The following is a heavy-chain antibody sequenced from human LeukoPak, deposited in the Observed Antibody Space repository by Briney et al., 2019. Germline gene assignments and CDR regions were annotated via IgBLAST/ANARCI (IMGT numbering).Heavy chain of an antibody. CDR3: ARHSENYFYFDY. CDR2: IYYSGST. D-gene: IGHD1-26*01. Sequence: PSETLSLTCTVSGGSISSSRNYWGWIRQPPGKGLEWIGSIYYSGSTYYNPSLKSRVTISVDTSKNQFSLKLSSVTAADTAVYYCARHSENYFYFDYWGQGTLVTVSS. CDR1: GGSISSSRNY. V-gene: IGHV4-39*01. J-gene: IGHJ4*02.